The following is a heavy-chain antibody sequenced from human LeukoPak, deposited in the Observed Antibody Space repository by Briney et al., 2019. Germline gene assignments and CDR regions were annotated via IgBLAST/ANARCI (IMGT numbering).Heavy chain of an antibody. CDR3: ARDVTVTTDNSFDP. CDR1: GFTFSSYA. Sequence: GGSLRLSCSASGFTFSSYAMHWVRQAPGKGLEYVSAISSNGGSTYYADSVKGRFTIPRDNSKNTLYLQMSSLRAEDTAVYYCARDVTVTTDNSFDPWGQGTLVTVSA. V-gene: IGHV3-64D*09. J-gene: IGHJ5*02. D-gene: IGHD4-17*01. CDR2: ISSNGGST.